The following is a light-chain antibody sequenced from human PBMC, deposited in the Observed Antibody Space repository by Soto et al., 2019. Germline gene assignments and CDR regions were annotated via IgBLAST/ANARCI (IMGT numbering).Light chain of an antibody. CDR2: GAS. Sequence: EIVLTQSPGTLSLSPGERATLSCRASQSVSSSYLAWYQQKPGQAPRLLIYGASSRATGIPDRFSGSGSGTDFTLTISRLEPEDFAVYYCQQYGSSPPYTFGQGTNLE. CDR3: QQYGSSPPYT. J-gene: IGKJ2*01. CDR1: QSVSSSY. V-gene: IGKV3-20*01.